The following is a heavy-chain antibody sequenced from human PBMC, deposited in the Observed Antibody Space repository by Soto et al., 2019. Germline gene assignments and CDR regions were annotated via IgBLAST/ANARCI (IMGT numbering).Heavy chain of an antibody. V-gene: IGHV1-2*02. CDR3: ARGRMVATDFDY. D-gene: IGHD5-12*01. CDR1: GYTFTGYY. Sequence: ASVKVSCKASGYTFTGYYMHWVRQAPGQGLEWMGWINPNSGGTKYSQKFQGRVTITRDTSASTAYMELSSLRSEDTAVYYCARGRMVATDFDYWGQGTLVTVSS. CDR2: INPNSGGT. J-gene: IGHJ4*02.